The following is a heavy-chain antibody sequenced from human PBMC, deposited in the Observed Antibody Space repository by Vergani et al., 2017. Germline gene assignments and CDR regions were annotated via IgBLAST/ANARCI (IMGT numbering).Heavy chain of an antibody. J-gene: IGHJ4*01. CDR1: GFTFSNSA. CDR2: ISGPGLST. CDR3: VKEKIGLGSYFFDS. Sequence: EVHLLESGGGLVQSGGSLRLPCAASGFTFSNSAVSWVRQAPGGGLAWVSSISGPGLSTYYADSVKGRFSISRDNSKNTVFLKMHSLRAEDTAIYYCVKEKIGLGSYFFDSWGHGILVTVSS. D-gene: IGHD2/OR15-2a*01. V-gene: IGHV3-23*01.